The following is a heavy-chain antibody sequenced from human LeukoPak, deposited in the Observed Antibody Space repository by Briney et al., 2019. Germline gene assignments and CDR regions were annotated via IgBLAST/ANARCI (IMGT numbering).Heavy chain of an antibody. V-gene: IGHV4-59*12. D-gene: IGHD5-18*01. CDR1: GGPISSYY. CDR3: ARDRRGYSYGVFDY. Sequence: SETLSLTCTVSGGPISSYYWSWIRQPPGKGLEWIGEIYYSGSTNYNPSLKSRVTISMDKSKNQFSLELTSVTAADTAVYYCARDRRGYSYGVFDYWGQGTLVTVSS. J-gene: IGHJ4*02. CDR2: IYYSGST.